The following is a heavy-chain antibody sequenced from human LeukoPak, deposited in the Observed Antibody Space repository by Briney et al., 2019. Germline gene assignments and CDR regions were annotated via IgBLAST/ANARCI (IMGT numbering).Heavy chain of an antibody. D-gene: IGHD3-10*01. Sequence: SQTLSLTCAISGDSVSSNSAAWNWIRQSPSRGLEWLGRTYYRSKWYNDYAVSVKSRITINPDTSKNQFSLQLNSVTPEDTAVYYCARDILLWFGELLPVSDWGQGTLVTVSS. CDR1: GDSVSSNSAA. CDR3: ARDILLWFGELLPVSD. V-gene: IGHV6-1*01. CDR2: TYYRSKWYN. J-gene: IGHJ4*02.